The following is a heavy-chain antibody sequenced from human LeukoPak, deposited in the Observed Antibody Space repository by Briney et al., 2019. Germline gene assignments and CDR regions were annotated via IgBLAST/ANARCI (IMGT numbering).Heavy chain of an antibody. CDR2: INHSGST. J-gene: IGHJ4*02. Sequence: SETLSLTCAVYGGSFSGYYWSWIRQPPGKGLEWIGEINHSGSTNSNPSLKSRVTISVDTSKNQFSLKLSSVTAADTAVYYCARGRKLYYDSSGYPPYFDYWGQGTLVTVSS. CDR3: ARGRKLYYDSSGYPPYFDY. D-gene: IGHD3-22*01. CDR1: GGSFSGYY. V-gene: IGHV4-34*01.